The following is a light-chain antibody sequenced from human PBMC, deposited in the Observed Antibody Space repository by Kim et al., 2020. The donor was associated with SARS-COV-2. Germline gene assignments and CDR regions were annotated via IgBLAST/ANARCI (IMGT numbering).Light chain of an antibody. Sequence: QSITISCTETSSDVGGYNYVSWYQQHPGKAPKLMIYDVSNRPSGVSNRFSGSKSGNTASLTISGLQAEDEADYYCSSYTSSSTPYVFGTGTKVTVL. CDR2: DVS. CDR3: SSYTSSSTPYV. V-gene: IGLV2-14*03. CDR1: SSDVGGYNY. J-gene: IGLJ1*01.